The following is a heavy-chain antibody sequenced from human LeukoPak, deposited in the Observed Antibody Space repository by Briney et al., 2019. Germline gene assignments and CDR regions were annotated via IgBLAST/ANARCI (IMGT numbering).Heavy chain of an antibody. V-gene: IGHV4-59*01. CDR3: ARAEKAVTGTLDS. J-gene: IGHJ4*02. Sequence: SETLSLTCTVSGDSISNYYWSWIRQSPGKELEWFGYMYNRGSTIYNPSLKSRVTISTDTSKNQFSLRLTSVTAADTAVYYCARAEKAVTGTLDSWGQGTLITVSS. CDR1: GDSISNYY. CDR2: MYNRGST. D-gene: IGHD6-19*01.